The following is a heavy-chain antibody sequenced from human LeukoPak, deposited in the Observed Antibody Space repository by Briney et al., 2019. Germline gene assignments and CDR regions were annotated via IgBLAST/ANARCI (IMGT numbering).Heavy chain of an antibody. CDR1: GLSLSYHW. D-gene: IGHD3-3*01. J-gene: IGHJ4*02. V-gene: IGHV3-7*01. CDR2: VNQDGSVK. Sequence: GGSLRLSCAPSGLSLSYHWMSWVRQAPGKGLEWVANVNQDGSVKSYVDSVKGRFTISRDNAKNSLYLQMDSLRVEDTAVYYCAAPYYDYWSGYSGHWGQGTLVTVSS. CDR3: AAPYYDYWSGYSGH.